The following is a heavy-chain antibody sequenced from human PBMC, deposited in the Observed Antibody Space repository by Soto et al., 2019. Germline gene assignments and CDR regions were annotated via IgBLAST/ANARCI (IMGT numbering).Heavy chain of an antibody. CDR3: ARGWSGPGAAAYFDY. Sequence: TLSLTCAISGYSISSDYYWGWIRQPPGKGLEWIGYIFHIGTTYYNPSLKSRVTISVDTSKNQFSLRLSSVTAADTAIYFCARGWSGPGAAAYFDYWGQGTLVTVSS. J-gene: IGHJ4*02. D-gene: IGHD6-13*01. CDR1: GYSISSDYY. V-gene: IGHV4-38-2*01. CDR2: IFHIGTT.